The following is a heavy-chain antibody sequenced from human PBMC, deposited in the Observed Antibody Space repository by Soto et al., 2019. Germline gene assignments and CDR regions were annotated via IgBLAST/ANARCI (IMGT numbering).Heavy chain of an antibody. D-gene: IGHD5-18*01. V-gene: IGHV1-69*13. Sequence: SVKVSCKASGCTFSSYRINWVRQAPGQGLEWVGGIVPIRRTADYAQTFQGRVSITADESARTSYMELRSLRSQDTAVYYCVRASGAQLIRSWGQGNMVTVXS. CDR1: GCTFSSYR. CDR2: IVPIRRTA. CDR3: VRASGAQLIRS. J-gene: IGHJ4*02.